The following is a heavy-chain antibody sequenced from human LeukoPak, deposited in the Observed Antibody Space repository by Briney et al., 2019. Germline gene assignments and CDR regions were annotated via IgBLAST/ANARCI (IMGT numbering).Heavy chain of an antibody. CDR2: VDHTGST. V-gene: IGHV4-59*12. D-gene: IGHD3-10*01. CDR3: AREVGSMVRGVIGRYYYYMDV. Sequence: SETLSLTCTVSDDSITMYYWTWIRQPPGKGLEWIGYVDHTGSTKFNPSLNGRVSISRDTSKNQFSLKLSSVTAADTAVYYCAREVGSMVRGVIGRYYYYMDVWGKGTTVTISS. CDR1: DDSITMYY. J-gene: IGHJ6*03.